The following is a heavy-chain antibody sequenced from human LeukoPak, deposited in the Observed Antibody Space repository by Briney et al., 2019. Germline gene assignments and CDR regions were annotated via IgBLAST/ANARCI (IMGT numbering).Heavy chain of an antibody. J-gene: IGHJ6*03. Sequence: SETLSLTCTVSGGSISSYYWSWIRQPPGQGLEWIGYIYTSGSTNYNPSLKSRVTISVDTSKNQFSLKLSSVTAADTAVYYCARQAKKDIVVVPAAWNDYYYYYMDVWGKGTTVTVSS. CDR1: GGSISSYY. V-gene: IGHV4-4*09. CDR3: ARQAKKDIVVVPAAWNDYYYYYMDV. D-gene: IGHD2-2*01. CDR2: IYTSGST.